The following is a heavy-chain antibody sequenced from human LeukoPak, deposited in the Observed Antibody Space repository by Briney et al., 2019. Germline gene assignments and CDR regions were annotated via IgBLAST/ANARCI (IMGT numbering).Heavy chain of an antibody. CDR3: ARDRIPTYYYGMDV. Sequence: PGRSLRLSCAASGFTFSSYGMHWVRQAPAKGLHRVAVIWYDGSNKYYAHSVKGRFTISRDNSKNTLYLQMNSLRAEDTAVYYCARDRIPTYYYGMDVWGQGTTVTVSS. J-gene: IGHJ6*02. CDR2: IWYDGSNK. V-gene: IGHV3-33*01. CDR1: GFTFSSYG.